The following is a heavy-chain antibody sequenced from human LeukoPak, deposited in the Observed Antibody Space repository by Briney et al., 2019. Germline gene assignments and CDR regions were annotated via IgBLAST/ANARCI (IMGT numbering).Heavy chain of an antibody. CDR2: IYYSGST. CDR1: GESISGFY. CDR3: ATTYSSSPNWFDP. J-gene: IGHJ5*02. V-gene: IGHV4-59*08. D-gene: IGHD6-13*01. Sequence: SETLSLTCTVSGESISGFYWTWIRQPPGKGLEWIGYIYYSGSTNYNPSLKSRVTISVDTSKNQFSLKLSSVTAADTAVYYCATTYSSSPNWFDPWGQGTLVTVSS.